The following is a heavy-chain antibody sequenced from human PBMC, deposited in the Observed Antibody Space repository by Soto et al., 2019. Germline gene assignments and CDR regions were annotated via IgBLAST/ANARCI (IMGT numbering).Heavy chain of an antibody. Sequence: QVQLVQSGSEVKKPGASVKVSCKASGYPFSDNQIHWLRRAPGQGLEWMGRINPKSDDTNYAQKFKGRVTMTRDTSIDTAYLELTGLTSDDTATYYCARKHSLDYIRWGLDPWGQGTLVTVSS. D-gene: IGHD4-4*01. CDR3: ARKHSLDYIRWGLDP. J-gene: IGHJ5*02. CDR2: INPKSDDT. V-gene: IGHV1-2*02. CDR1: GYPFSDNQ.